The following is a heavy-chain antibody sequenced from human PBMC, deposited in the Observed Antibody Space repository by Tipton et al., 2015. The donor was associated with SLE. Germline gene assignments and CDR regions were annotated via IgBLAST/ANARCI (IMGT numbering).Heavy chain of an antibody. J-gene: IGHJ3*02. CDR3: ARDSSGCPSSDAFDI. CDR2: NDYSGNT. D-gene: IGHD3-22*01. CDR1: GGSISSSSYY. V-gene: IGHV4-39*07. Sequence: TLSLTCTVSGGSISSSSYYWGWIRQPPGKGLEWIGTNDYSGNTYYNPSLRSRASISVDTSKNQFSLKLTSVTAADTAVYYCARDSSGCPSSDAFDIWGQGTMVSASS.